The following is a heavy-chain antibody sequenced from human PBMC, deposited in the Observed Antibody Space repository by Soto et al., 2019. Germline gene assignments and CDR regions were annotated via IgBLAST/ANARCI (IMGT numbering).Heavy chain of an antibody. J-gene: IGHJ6*03. Sequence: EVQLVESGGGLVKPEGSLRLSCAASGFTFSNAWMSWVRQAPGKGLEWVGRIKSKTDGGTTDYAAPVKGRFTISRDDSKNTLYLQMNSLKTEDTAVYYCTTDKRLFYGDYVYYYYYYMDVWGKGTTVTVSS. CDR3: TTDKRLFYGDYVYYYYYYMDV. D-gene: IGHD4-17*01. V-gene: IGHV3-15*01. CDR1: GFTFSNAW. CDR2: IKSKTDGGTT.